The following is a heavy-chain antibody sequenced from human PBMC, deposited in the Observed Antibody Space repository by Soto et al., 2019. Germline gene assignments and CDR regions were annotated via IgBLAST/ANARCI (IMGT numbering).Heavy chain of an antibody. J-gene: IGHJ4*02. V-gene: IGHV4-59*08. CDR3: ARHAVHSSGFTGY. D-gene: IGHD6-19*01. CDR1: GGSISSYY. CDR2: VYYTGST. Sequence: SETLSLTCTVSGGSISSYYWSWIRQPPGSGLEWIGYVYYTGSTNYNPSLKSRVTISVDTSKNQFSLKLSSVTAADTAVYYCARHAVHSSGFTGYWGQGTLVTVSS.